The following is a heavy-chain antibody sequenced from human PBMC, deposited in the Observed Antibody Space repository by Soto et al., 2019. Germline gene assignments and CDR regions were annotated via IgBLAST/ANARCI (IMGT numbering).Heavy chain of an antibody. CDR2: ITWNSGSI. CDR3: AKEVAGWFDP. CDR1: GFTFNDFS. Sequence: EVQLVEAGGGLVQPGRSLKLSCAASGFTFNDFSMHWVRQAPGKGLEWVSGITWNSGSIGYADSAKGRFTISRDNARQSLYLQMTSLRVEDTALYYCAKEVAGWFDPWGQGPLVPVSS. V-gene: IGHV3-9*01. D-gene: IGHD3-10*01. J-gene: IGHJ5*02.